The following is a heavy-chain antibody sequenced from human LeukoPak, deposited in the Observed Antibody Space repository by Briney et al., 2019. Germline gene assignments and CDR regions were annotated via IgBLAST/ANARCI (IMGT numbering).Heavy chain of an antibody. D-gene: IGHD1-26*01. CDR3: ARARGSIVGATGNWYFDL. CDR2: IYYSGST. J-gene: IGHJ2*01. CDR1: GGSISSSSYY. V-gene: IGHV4-39*07. Sequence: SETLSLTCTVSGGSISSSSYYWGWIRQPPGKGLEWIGSIYYSGSTYYNPSLKSRVTISVDTSKNQFSLELSSVTAADTAVYYCARARGSIVGATGNWYFDLWGRGTLVTVSS.